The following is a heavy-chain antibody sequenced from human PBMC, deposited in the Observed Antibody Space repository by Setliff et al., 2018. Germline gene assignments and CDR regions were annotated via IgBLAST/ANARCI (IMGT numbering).Heavy chain of an antibody. CDR3: AISTLSICSGGSCPNAFDV. CDR1: GYILNSYG. CDR2: ISSYNDIT. D-gene: IGHD2-15*01. J-gene: IGHJ3*01. V-gene: IGHV1-18*01. Sequence: GASVKVSCKASGYILNSYGISWVRQAPGQGLEWMGWISSYNDITNYAQRFQGRVTLTKDMSTSAAYMELRSLGSDDTAVYYCAISTLSICSGGSCPNAFDVWGQGTMVTVSS.